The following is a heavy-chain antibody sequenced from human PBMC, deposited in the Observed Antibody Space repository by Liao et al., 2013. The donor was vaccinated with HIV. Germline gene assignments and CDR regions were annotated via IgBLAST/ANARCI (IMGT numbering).Heavy chain of an antibody. CDR3: AREGDSSGSNFDY. CDR2: IYTSGST. Sequence: QAQLQESGPGLVKPSQTLSLTCTVSGGSISRGSYYWSWIRQPAGKGLEWIGRIYTSGSTNYNPSLKSRVTISVDTSKNQFSLTLSSVTAADTAVYYCAREGDSSGSNFDYWGQGTLVTVSS. J-gene: IGHJ4*02. V-gene: IGHV4-61*02. CDR1: GGSISRGSYY. D-gene: IGHD3-22*01.